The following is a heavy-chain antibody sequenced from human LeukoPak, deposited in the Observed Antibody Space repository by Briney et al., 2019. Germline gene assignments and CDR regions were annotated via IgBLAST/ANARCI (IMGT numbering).Heavy chain of an antibody. D-gene: IGHD2-21*02. CDR3: ASFVGVTSTSGAFDI. CDR1: GGSISSYY. V-gene: IGHV4-4*07. CDR2: IYTSGGT. Sequence: KPPEALSLTCTVSGGSISSYYWSWIRQPAGKGLEWIGRIYTSGGTNYNPSLKSRVTISVDTSNNQFSLKLRSVTAADTAVYYCASFVGVTSTSGAFDIWGQGTMVTVSS. J-gene: IGHJ3*02.